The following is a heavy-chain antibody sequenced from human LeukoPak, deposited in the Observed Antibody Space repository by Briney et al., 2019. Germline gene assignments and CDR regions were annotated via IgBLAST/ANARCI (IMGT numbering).Heavy chain of an antibody. V-gene: IGHV3-23*01. J-gene: IGHJ4*02. CDR2: ISGSDDST. CDR3: AREYCSTTSCYYFDY. D-gene: IGHD2-2*01. Sequence: QPGGSLRLSCAASGFTFSSYAMSWVRQAPGKGLEWVSTISGSDDSTYYADSVRGRFTISRDTSKNTLYLQMNSLRADDPAVYYCAREYCSTTSCYYFDYWGQGTLVTVSS. CDR1: GFTFSSYA.